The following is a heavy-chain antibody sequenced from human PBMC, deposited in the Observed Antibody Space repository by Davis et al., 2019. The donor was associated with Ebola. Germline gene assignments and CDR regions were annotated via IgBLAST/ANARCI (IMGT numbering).Heavy chain of an antibody. CDR1: GFPFSSFD. CDR3: AKPITGTTVEDY. J-gene: IGHJ4*02. CDR2: IKNTGGAT. V-gene: IGHV3-23*01. Sequence: GESLKISCAASGFPFSSFDMSWVRQSPGKGLEWVSNIKNTGGATYYADSVKGRFTISRDNSKNTLYLQMNSLRAEDTAVYYCAKPITGTTVEDYWGQGTLVTVSS. D-gene: IGHD1-20*01.